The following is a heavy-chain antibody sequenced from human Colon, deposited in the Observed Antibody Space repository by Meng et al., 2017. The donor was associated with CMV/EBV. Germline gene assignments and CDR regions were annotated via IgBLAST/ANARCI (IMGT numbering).Heavy chain of an antibody. CDR2: ISSSGSTI. J-gene: IGHJ5*02. Sequence: GESLKISCAASGFTFSSYEMNWVRQAPGKGLEWVSYISSSGSTIYYADSAKGRFTISRDNAKNSLYLQMNSLRAEDTAVYYCASLVVVPAAPNWFDPWGQGTLVTVSS. CDR1: GFTFSSYE. CDR3: ASLVVVPAAPNWFDP. D-gene: IGHD2-2*01. V-gene: IGHV3-48*03.